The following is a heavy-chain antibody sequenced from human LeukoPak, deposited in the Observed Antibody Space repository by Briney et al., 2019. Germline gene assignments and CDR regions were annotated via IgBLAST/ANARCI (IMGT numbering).Heavy chain of an antibody. Sequence: ASVKVSCKASGYTFTNYAMQWVRRAPGQRLEWMGWINAGNGHTRYSQRFQGRVTITRDTSASTVYMEVTSLRFEDTAVYYCARGIWSRTVSSYYFDCWGQGTLVTVPS. V-gene: IGHV1-3*01. J-gene: IGHJ4*02. D-gene: IGHD3-3*01. CDR2: INAGNGHT. CDR3: ARGIWSRTVSSYYFDC. CDR1: GYTFTNYA.